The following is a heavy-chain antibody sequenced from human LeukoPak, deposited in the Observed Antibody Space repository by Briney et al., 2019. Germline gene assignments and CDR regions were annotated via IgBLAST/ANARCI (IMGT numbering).Heavy chain of an antibody. CDR1: RFTFSDAW. V-gene: IGHV3-15*01. CDR2: IKSKADGETT. Sequence: GGSLRLSCAASRFTFSDAWMNWVRQAPGKGLEWVGRIKSKADGETTDYASPVKGRFTISRDDSNNMVYLQMNSLKIEDTAVYYCAIDEPNYAPYDFDYWGQGTLVTVSS. D-gene: IGHD4/OR15-4a*01. CDR3: AIDEPNYAPYDFDY. J-gene: IGHJ4*02.